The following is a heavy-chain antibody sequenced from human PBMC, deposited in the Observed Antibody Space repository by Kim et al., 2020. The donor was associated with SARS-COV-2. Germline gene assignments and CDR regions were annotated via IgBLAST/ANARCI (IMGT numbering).Heavy chain of an antibody. CDR3: ARSRSRGWWTTFFEV. Sequence: WGSLRLSCVASGFTSSHYDLHWVRQVPGKGLEWVSGIGTGYDTYYSASVKGRFVISREDAKNSFSLQMTTLRGDDTAIYYCARSRSRGWWTTFFEVWGQGTVVTVSS. CDR1: GFTSSHYD. D-gene: IGHD2-15*01. V-gene: IGHV3-13*04. J-gene: IGHJ4*02. CDR2: IGTGYDT.